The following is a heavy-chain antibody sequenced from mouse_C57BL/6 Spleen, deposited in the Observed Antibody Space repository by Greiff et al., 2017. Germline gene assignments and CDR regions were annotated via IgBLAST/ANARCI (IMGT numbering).Heavy chain of an antibody. V-gene: IGHV10-1*01. CDR3: VRQAGTGGYYCDY. CDR2: IRSKSNNYAT. CDR1: GFSFNTYA. D-gene: IGHD4-1*01. J-gene: IGHJ2*01. Sequence: EVQLVESGGGLVQPKGSLKLSCAASGFSFNTYAMNWVRQAPGKGLEWVARIRSKSNNYATYYADSVKDRFTISRDDSESMLYLQMNNLKTVDTAMYYCVRQAGTGGYYCDYWGQGTTLTVSS.